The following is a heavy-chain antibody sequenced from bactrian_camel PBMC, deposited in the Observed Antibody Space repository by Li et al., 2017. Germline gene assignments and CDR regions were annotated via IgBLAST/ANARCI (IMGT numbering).Heavy chain of an antibody. V-gene: IGHV3S44*01. CDR1: GYTYRSRC. Sequence: QLVESGGGSVQAGGSLRLSCAASGYTYRSRCMGWFRQAPGKGRAGVASTANNGYTVYADSVKGRFTISRDNAKHTLTLQMDSLKPEDTGMYYCAAQRIPSGCSSVPEAYRFHYWGQGTQVTVS. CDR2: STANNGYT. CDR3: AAQRIPSGCSSVPEAYRFHY. J-gene: IGHJ4*01. D-gene: IGHD6*01.